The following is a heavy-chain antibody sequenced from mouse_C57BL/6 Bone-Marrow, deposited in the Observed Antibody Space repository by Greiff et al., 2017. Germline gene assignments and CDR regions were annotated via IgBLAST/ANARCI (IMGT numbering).Heavy chain of an antibody. Sequence: QVQLQQPGTELVKPGASVKLSCKASGYTFTSYWMHWVKQRPGQGLEWIGNINPSIGGTNSNEKFKSKATLTVDKASSTAYMQRSSLTSEDAAVYYCARRRGLRRTYWGQGTLVTVSA. D-gene: IGHD2-4*01. CDR2: INPSIGGT. J-gene: IGHJ3*01. V-gene: IGHV1-53*01. CDR1: GYTFTSYW. CDR3: ARRRGLRRTY.